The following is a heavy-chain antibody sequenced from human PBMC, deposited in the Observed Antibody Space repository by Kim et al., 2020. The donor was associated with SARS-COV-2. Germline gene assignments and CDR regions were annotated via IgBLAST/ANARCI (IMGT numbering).Heavy chain of an antibody. CDR3: ARGRAAAEGY. J-gene: IGHJ4*02. CDR2: ST. V-gene: IGHV4-59*09. D-gene: IGHD6-13*01. Sequence: STNYHPALKSRVTISVDTSKNQFSLKLSSVTAADTAVYYCARGRAAAEGYWGQGTLVTVSS.